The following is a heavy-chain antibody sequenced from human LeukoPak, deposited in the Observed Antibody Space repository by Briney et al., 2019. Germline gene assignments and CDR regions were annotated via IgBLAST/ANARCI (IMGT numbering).Heavy chain of an antibody. Sequence: SETLSLTCTVSGGSISSSSYYWGWIRQPPGKGLEWIGSISYSGSTYYNSSLKSRVTVSVDMSKNQFSLKLSSVTAADTAVYYCARDGLWIQNAFDIWGQGTMVTVSS. J-gene: IGHJ3*02. CDR1: GGSISSSSYY. V-gene: IGHV4-39*07. CDR2: ISYSGST. D-gene: IGHD5-18*01. CDR3: ARDGLWIQNAFDI.